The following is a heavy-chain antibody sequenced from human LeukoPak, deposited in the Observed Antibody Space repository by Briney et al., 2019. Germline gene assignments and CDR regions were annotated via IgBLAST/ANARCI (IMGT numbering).Heavy chain of an antibody. D-gene: IGHD6-13*01. CDR1: GFTFSSYE. CDR2: ISSSGSTI. V-gene: IGHV3-48*03. J-gene: IGHJ4*02. CDR3: ASSRGSWPDYFDY. Sequence: PGGSLTLSCAASGFTFSSYEINWVRQAPGKGLEWVSYISSSGSTIYYADSVKGRFTISRDNAKNSLYLQMNSLRAEDTAVYYCASSRGSWPDYFDYWGQGTLVTVSS.